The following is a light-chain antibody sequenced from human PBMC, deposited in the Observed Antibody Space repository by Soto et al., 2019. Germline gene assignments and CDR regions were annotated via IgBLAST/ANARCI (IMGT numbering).Light chain of an antibody. Sequence: DIQMTQSPSSLSASVGDRVTITCRASQSISRYLNWYQQKPGKAPKLLIYAASSLQSGVPSRFSGSGFGTDFTLTISSLQPEDFATYYCQQSYSLWTFGQGTKVETK. CDR2: AAS. V-gene: IGKV1-39*01. CDR1: QSISRY. J-gene: IGKJ1*01. CDR3: QQSYSLWT.